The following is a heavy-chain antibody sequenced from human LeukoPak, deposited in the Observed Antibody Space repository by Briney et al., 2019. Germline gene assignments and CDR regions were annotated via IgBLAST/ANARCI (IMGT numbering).Heavy chain of an antibody. Sequence: SETLSLTCTVSGDSMRSFYWSFIRQPAGKGLEWIGRIHTSGTTWYNASLKSRVAMSVDTSKNQFSLRLTSVTAADTAVYYCARRRISSSGSYFDYWGQGTLVTVSS. CDR2: IHTSGTT. J-gene: IGHJ4*02. CDR1: GDSMRSFY. D-gene: IGHD3-10*01. CDR3: ARRRISSSGSYFDY. V-gene: IGHV4-4*07.